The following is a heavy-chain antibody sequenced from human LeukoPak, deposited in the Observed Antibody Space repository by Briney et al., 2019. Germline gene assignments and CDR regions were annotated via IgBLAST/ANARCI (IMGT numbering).Heavy chain of an antibody. CDR3: ARQMDLYGTFDY. Sequence: PSETLSLTCVVSSYSISSRYYWGWIRQPPGKGLEWIGIIYQSGNTYYNPSLKSRVAISVDTSKNQFSLKLTSVTAADTAVYYCARQMDLYGTFDYWGQGTLVTVSS. CDR2: IYQSGNT. CDR1: SYSISSRYY. J-gene: IGHJ4*02. V-gene: IGHV4-38-2*01. D-gene: IGHD2/OR15-2a*01.